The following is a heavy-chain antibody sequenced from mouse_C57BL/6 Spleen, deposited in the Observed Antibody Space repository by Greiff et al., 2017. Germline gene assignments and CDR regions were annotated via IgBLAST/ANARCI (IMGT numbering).Heavy chain of an antibody. CDR3: ARAWYGNDGYFDV. CDR1: GYTFTSYW. CDR2: IDPSDSYI. Sequence: QVQLQQPGAELVMPGASVKLSCKASGYTFTSYWMHWVKQRPGQGLEWIGEIDPSDSYINYNQKFNGKSTLTVDKSSSTAYMQLSSLTSEDSAVYYCARAWYGNDGYFDVWGTGTTVTVSS. J-gene: IGHJ1*03. D-gene: IGHD2-10*02. V-gene: IGHV1-69*01.